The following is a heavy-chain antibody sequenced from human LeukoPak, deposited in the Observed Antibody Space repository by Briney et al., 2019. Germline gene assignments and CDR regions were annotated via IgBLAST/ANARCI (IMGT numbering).Heavy chain of an antibody. V-gene: IGHV3-30*18. J-gene: IGHJ4*02. D-gene: IGHD6-19*01. Sequence: GRSLRLSCAASGFTFSSNGMHWVRQAPGKGLEWVAVISYDGSNKYYADSVKGRFTISRDNSKNTLYLQMNSLRAEDTAVYYCAKDLRAVAGSIDYWGQGTLVTVSS. CDR1: GFTFSSNG. CDR2: ISYDGSNK. CDR3: AKDLRAVAGSIDY.